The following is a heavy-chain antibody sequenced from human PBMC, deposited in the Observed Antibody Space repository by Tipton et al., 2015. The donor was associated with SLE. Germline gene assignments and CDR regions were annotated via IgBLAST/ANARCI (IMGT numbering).Heavy chain of an antibody. CDR1: GGSISSGGYY. J-gene: IGHJ3*02. CDR3: ARGIGGADAFDI. CDR2: IYYSGST. V-gene: IGHV4-31*03. D-gene: IGHD3-10*01. Sequence: TLSLTCTVSGGSISSGGYYWSWIRQHPGKGLEWIGYIYYSGSTYYNPSLKSRVTISVDTSKNQFSLKLSSVTAADTAVYYCARGIGGADAFDIWGQRTMVTVSS.